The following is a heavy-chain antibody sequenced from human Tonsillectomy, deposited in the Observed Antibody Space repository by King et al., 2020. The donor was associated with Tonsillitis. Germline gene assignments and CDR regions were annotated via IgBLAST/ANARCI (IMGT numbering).Heavy chain of an antibody. J-gene: IGHJ3*02. Sequence: VQLVESGGVVVQPGGSLRLSCAASGFTFDDYTMHWVRQAPGKGLEWVSLICWDGGSTYYVASVKGRFTISRENSNKSLYLQMDSLRTEDTALYYCARGALVVITGGAFDIWGQGTMVTVSS. CDR2: ICWDGGST. CDR3: ARGALVVITGGAFDI. CDR1: GFTFDDYT. D-gene: IGHD3-22*01. V-gene: IGHV3-43*01.